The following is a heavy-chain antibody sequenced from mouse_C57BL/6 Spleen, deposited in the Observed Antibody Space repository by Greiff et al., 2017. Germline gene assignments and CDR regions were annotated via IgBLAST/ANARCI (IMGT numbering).Heavy chain of an antibody. CDR2: IYPRSGNT. V-gene: IGHV1-81*01. J-gene: IGHJ2*01. CDR1: GYTFTSYG. Sequence: QVQLQQSGAELARPGASVKLSCKASGYTFTSYGISWVKQRTGQGLEWIGEIYPRSGNTYYNEKFKGKATLTVDKSSSTAYMQLSSLTSEDSAVYDCARSPAYYSNCFDYWGQGTTLTVSS. CDR3: ARSPAYYSNCFDY. D-gene: IGHD2-5*01.